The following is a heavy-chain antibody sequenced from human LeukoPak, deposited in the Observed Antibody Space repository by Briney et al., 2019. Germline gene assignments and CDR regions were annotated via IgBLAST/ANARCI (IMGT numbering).Heavy chain of an antibody. D-gene: IGHD5/OR15-5a*01. J-gene: IGHJ3*02. CDR2: IGIRDDT. CDR3: IRGGIRVSGIDAFDI. CDR1: GFTFRDYD. V-gene: IGHV3-13*01. Sequence: RGGSLRLSCAASGFTFRDYDMHWVRQVPGRGLEWVSAIGIRDDTHYPDSVKGRFTISRENAKNSLYLQMNTLRDGDTAMYYCIRGGIRVSGIDAFDIWGQGTMVTVSS.